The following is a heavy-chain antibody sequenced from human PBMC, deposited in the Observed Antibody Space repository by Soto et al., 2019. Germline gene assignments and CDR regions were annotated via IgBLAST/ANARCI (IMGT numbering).Heavy chain of an antibody. V-gene: IGHV1-46*01. CDR3: AREENCSDGICYSEYFQR. CDR1: GYTFTGYY. Sequence: VASVKVSCKASGYTFTGYYMHWVRQAPGQGLEWMGVVNPSGGSTNYAQKFQGRITMTRDTSTSTVYMDLSSLTSEDTAVYYCAREENCSDGICYSEYFQRWGQGTLVTVSS. D-gene: IGHD2-15*01. CDR2: VNPSGGST. J-gene: IGHJ1*01.